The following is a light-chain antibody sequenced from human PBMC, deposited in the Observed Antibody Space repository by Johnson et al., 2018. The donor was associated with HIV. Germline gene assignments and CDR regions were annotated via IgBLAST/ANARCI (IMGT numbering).Light chain of an antibody. CDR3: GTWDNSLSAGV. J-gene: IGLJ1*01. CDR1: SSDMGNYA. Sequence: QSILTQPPSVSAAPGQKVTISCSGSSSDMGNYAVSWYQQLPGTAPKLLIYENNKRPSGIPDRFSGSKSGTSATLGITGLQTGDEADYYCGTWDNSLSAGVFGSGTKVTVL. V-gene: IGLV1-51*02. CDR2: ENN.